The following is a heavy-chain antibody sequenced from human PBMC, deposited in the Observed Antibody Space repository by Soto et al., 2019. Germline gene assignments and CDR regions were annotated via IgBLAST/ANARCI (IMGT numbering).Heavy chain of an antibody. CDR1: EYTFSSYD. J-gene: IGHJ5*02. V-gene: IGHV1-8*01. Sequence: QVQLVQSGAEVKKPGASVKVSCKASEYTFSSYDINWVRQASVQGLEVIGWMNPKSVNTGYAQNFQVRVTMTTRTSISTAYMELSSLRLEETAVYYCARGPHRSVVLLPLREYWFDPWGQGTLVTVSS. D-gene: IGHD2-15*01. CDR3: ARGPHRSVVLLPLREYWFDP. CDR2: MNPKSVNT.